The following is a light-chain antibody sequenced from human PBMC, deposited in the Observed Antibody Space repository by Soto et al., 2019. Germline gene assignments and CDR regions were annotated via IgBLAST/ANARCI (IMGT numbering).Light chain of an antibody. Sequence: EIVLTQSPGTLSLSPGERATLSCRASQSLVSNHLAWYQQKPGQAPRLLIYGASSRATGIPYRFSGSGSGTDFPLSISRVEPEDFAVYYCQQYEIAPKTFGQGTKVEIK. CDR1: QSLVSNH. CDR2: GAS. V-gene: IGKV3-20*01. J-gene: IGKJ1*01. CDR3: QQYEIAPKT.